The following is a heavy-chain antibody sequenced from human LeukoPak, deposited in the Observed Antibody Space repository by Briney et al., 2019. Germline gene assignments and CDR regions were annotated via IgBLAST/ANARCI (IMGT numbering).Heavy chain of an antibody. CDR1: GGSISSGSYY. D-gene: IGHD2-2*01. V-gene: IGHV4-61*02. Sequence: SETLSLTCTVSGGSISSGSYYWSWIRQPAGKGLEWIGRIYTSGSTNNNPSLKSRVTISVDTSKNQFSLKLSSVTAADTAVYYCARDLSCSSTGCYGYYYYYYMDVWGKGTTVTVSS. CDR3: ARDLSCSSTGCYGYYYYYYMDV. J-gene: IGHJ6*03. CDR2: IYTSGST.